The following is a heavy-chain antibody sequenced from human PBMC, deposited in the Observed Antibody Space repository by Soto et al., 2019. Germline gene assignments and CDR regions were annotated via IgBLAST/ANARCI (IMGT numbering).Heavy chain of an antibody. Sequence: QVQLVQSGAEVKKPGASVKVSCKASGYTFTSYGIAWVRQAPGQGLEWMGWINTYDGNTNYAQEFQGRVTMTTDTSTSTAYMELRSLRSDDRAVYYCAGVRLTMIVVPFGVLWGQGTLVTVAS. CDR2: INTYDGNT. V-gene: IGHV1-18*04. CDR1: GYTFTSYG. J-gene: IGHJ4*02. D-gene: IGHD3-22*01. CDR3: AGVRLTMIVVPFGVL.